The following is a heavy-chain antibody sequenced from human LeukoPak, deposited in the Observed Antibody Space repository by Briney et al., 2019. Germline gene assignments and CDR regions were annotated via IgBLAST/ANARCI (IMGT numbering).Heavy chain of an antibody. D-gene: IGHD3-9*01. V-gene: IGHV4-59*01. Sequence: SETLSLTCTVSGGSISSYYGSWIRQPPGKGLEWIGYIYHSGSTNYNPSLKSRVTISVDTSKNQFSLKLSSVTAADTAVYYCARSQTYYDILTGYYPGKLDYWGQGTLVTVSS. CDR2: IYHSGST. CDR3: ARSQTYYDILTGYYPGKLDY. J-gene: IGHJ4*02. CDR1: GGSISSYY.